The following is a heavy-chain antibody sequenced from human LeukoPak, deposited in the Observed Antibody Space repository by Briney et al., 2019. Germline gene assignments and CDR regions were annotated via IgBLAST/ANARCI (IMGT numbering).Heavy chain of an antibody. V-gene: IGHV4-59*01. CDR2: IYYSGST. D-gene: IGHD4-23*01. CDR1: GGSISSCY. Sequence: TPSETLSLTCTVSGGSISSCYWSWIRQPPGKGLEWIGYIYYSGSTNYNPSLKSRVTISVDTSKNQFSLKLSSVTAADTAVYYCARIEDYGGNSVNYWGQGTLVTVSS. CDR3: ARIEDYGGNSVNY. J-gene: IGHJ4*02.